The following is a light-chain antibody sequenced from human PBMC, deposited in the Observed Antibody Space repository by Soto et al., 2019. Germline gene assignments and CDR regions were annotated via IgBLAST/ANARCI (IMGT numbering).Light chain of an antibody. Sequence: QSALTQPRSVSGSPGQSVTLSCTGTSSDVGAYNYVSWYQHHPGKAPNLVIYDVTKRPSGVPDRFAGSKSGNTASLTISGLQAEDEADYYCCSYAGSSLWVFGGGTKLTVL. CDR1: SSDVGAYNY. V-gene: IGLV2-11*01. CDR2: DVT. CDR3: CSYAGSSLWV. J-gene: IGLJ3*02.